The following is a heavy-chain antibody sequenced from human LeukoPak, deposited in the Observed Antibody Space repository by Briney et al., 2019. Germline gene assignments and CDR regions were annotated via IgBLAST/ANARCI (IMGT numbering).Heavy chain of an antibody. CDR1: GFTFSSYS. Sequence: GGSLRLSCSASGFTFSSYSMHWVRQAPGKGLEFVSAISSNGDSTYYTDSVKGRFTISRDNSKNTLDLQMSSLRAEDTAVYYCVKGSGPSGGYLSPFDYWGQGTLVTVSS. V-gene: IGHV3-64D*06. CDR2: ISSNGDST. CDR3: VKGSGPSGGYLSPFDY. D-gene: IGHD3-22*01. J-gene: IGHJ4*02.